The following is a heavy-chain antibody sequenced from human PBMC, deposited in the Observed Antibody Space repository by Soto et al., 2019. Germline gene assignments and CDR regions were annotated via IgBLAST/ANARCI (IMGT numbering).Heavy chain of an antibody. Sequence: SLRLSCAASGFTFSSYSMNWVRQAPGKGLEWVSSISSSSSYIYYADSVKGRFTISRDNAKNSLYLQMNSLRAEDTAVYYCARVGVATIVDYYYYYGMDVWGQGTTVTVSS. CDR2: ISSSSSYI. D-gene: IGHD5-12*01. CDR1: GFTFSSYS. J-gene: IGHJ6*02. CDR3: ARVGVATIVDYYYYYGMDV. V-gene: IGHV3-21*01.